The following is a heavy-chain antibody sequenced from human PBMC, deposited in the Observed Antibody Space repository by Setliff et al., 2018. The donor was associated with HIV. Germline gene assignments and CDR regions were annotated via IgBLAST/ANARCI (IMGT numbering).Heavy chain of an antibody. CDR2: MNPASGNT. V-gene: IGHV1-8*02. J-gene: IGHJ6*03. CDR1: GYTFTSYD. CDR3: ARVPVSNYYCYMDV. Sequence: ASVKVSCKASGYTFTSYDVNWVRQATGQGLEWMGWMNPASGNTGYAQKFQGRVTMTRNTSVSTVCMELSSLRSEDTAVYYCARVPVSNYYCYMDVWGKGTTVTVSS.